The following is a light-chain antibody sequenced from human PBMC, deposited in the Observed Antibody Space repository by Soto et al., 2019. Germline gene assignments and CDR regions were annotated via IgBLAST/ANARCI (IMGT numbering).Light chain of an antibody. J-gene: IGKJ1*01. V-gene: IGKV3-20*01. CDR1: QSVSSSY. CDR2: GAS. Sequence: EIVLTQSPGTLSLSPGERATLSCRASQSVSSSYLALYQQKPGQAPRLLIYGASSRATGIPDRFSGSGSGTDFTLTISILEPEDFAVYYCQQYGSSPRTLGQGTRVEIK. CDR3: QQYGSSPRT.